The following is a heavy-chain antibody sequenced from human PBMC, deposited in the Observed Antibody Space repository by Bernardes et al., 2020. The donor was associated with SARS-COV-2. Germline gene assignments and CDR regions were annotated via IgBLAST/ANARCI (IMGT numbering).Heavy chain of an antibody. D-gene: IGHD6-13*01. CDR1: GFTFSSYA. J-gene: IGHJ4*02. V-gene: IGHV3-23*01. CDR2: ISGSGGST. CDR3: ARDLYSSSWSPPGFDY. Sequence: GGSLRLSCSASGFTFSSYAMSWVRQAPGKGLEWVSAISGSGGSTYYADSVKGRFTISRDNSKNTLYLQMNSLRAEDTAVYYCARDLYSSSWSPPGFDYWGQGTLVTVSS.